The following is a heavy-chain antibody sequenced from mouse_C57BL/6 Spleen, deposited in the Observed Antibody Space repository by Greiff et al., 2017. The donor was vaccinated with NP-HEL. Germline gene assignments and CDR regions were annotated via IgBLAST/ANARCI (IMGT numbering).Heavy chain of an antibody. CDR2: ISYDGSN. CDR3: ARDRDYYGSLYWYFDV. Sequence: EVKLMESGPGLVKPSQSLSLTCSVTGYSITSGYYWNWIRQFPGNKLEWMGYISYDGSNNYNPSLKNRISITRDTSKNQFFLKLNSVTTEDTATYYCARDRDYYGSLYWYFDVWGTGTTVTVSS. J-gene: IGHJ1*03. D-gene: IGHD1-1*01. CDR1: GYSITSGYY. V-gene: IGHV3-6*01.